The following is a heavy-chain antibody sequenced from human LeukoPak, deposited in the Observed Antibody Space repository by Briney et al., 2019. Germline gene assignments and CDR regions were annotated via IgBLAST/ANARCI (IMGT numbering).Heavy chain of an antibody. CDR2: ISPIFGTA. J-gene: IGHJ4*02. Sequence: GAAVKVSCKSSGGTFSSYNITWVRQAPAQGLEWMGGISPIFGTANCAQKFRDRVTITADKSTRTAYMELSSLRSEDTAVYYCARDPAEYFDNWGQGTLVTVSS. V-gene: IGHV1-69*06. CDR1: GGTFSSYN. CDR3: ARDPAEYFDN.